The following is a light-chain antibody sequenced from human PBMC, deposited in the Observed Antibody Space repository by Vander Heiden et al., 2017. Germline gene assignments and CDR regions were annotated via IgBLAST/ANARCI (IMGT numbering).Light chain of an antibody. J-gene: IGKJ1*01. V-gene: IGKV1-5*03. CDR3: QQYSSSWT. CDR1: QSVSSW. Sequence: DIQMTPSPSTLSASVGDRVTITCRASQSVSSWLAWYQQQPGKAPKLLIYKASSLESGVPSRFSGSGSGTEFTLTISSLQPDDFATYYCQQYSSSWTFGQGTKVEIK. CDR2: KAS.